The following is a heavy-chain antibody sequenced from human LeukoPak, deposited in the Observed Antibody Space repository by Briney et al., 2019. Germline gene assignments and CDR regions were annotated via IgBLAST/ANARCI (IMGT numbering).Heavy chain of an antibody. CDR3: AKGHYYGSGSLDY. CDR1: GLTFSSYG. CDR2: IGGRDGST. V-gene: IGHV3-23*01. J-gene: IGHJ4*02. Sequence: GGSPRLSCAASGLTFSSYGMSWVRQAPGKGLEWVSAIGGRDGSTYYADSVKGRFTISRDNSKNTLYVQMNSLRAEDTAVYYCAKGHYYGSGSLDYWGQGTLVTVSS. D-gene: IGHD3-10*01.